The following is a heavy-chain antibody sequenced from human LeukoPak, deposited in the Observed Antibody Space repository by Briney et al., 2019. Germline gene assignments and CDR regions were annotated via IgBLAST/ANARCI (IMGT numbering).Heavy chain of an antibody. CDR1: GYTFTSYY. D-gene: IGHD2-2*01. CDR3: ARDEIYCSSTSCYHVLFDY. Sequence: ASVKVSCKASGYTFTSYYMHWVRQAPGQGLEWMGIINPSGGSTSYAQKFQGRVTMTRDTSTSTVYMELSSLRSEDTAVYYCARDEIYCSSTSCYHVLFDYWGQGTLVTVSS. V-gene: IGHV1-46*01. J-gene: IGHJ4*02. CDR2: INPSGGST.